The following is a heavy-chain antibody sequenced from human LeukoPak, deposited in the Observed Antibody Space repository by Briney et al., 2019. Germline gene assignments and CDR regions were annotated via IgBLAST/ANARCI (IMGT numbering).Heavy chain of an antibody. J-gene: IGHJ4*02. CDR2: ISYDGNTK. Sequence: GGSLRLSCAASGFTFSSYGMHWVRQAPGKGLEWVAIISYDGNTKYYADSVKGRFTISRDNSKNTLYLRMNSLRSEDTAVYYCARDRSRGGFDYWGQGTLVTVSP. CDR1: GFTFSSYG. D-gene: IGHD3-10*01. V-gene: IGHV3-30*19. CDR3: ARDRSRGGFDY.